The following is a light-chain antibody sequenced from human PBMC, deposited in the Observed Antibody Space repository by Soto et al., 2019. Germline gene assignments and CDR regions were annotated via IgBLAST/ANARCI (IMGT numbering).Light chain of an antibody. Sequence: EIVMTQSPATLSVSPGAGSPLACRASQSVSSKFAWYQQKPGQPPRLLIYGASTSATGIPPRFSGSGSGTEFTLIISSLQSEDSAVYYCQQYNSWLWTFGQGTKVDIK. CDR2: GAS. CDR3: QQYNSWLWT. V-gene: IGKV3-15*01. J-gene: IGKJ1*01. CDR1: QSVSSK.